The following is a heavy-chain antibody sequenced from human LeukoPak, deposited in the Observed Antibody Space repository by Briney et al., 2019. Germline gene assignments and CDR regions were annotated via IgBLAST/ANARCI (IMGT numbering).Heavy chain of an antibody. CDR3: ARDLAGESPFGY. J-gene: IGHJ4*02. CDR1: GFTFSSYG. Sequence: GRSLRLSCAASGFTFSSYGMHWVRQAPGKGLEWVAVIWYDGSNKYYADSVKGRFTISRDNSKNTLYLQMNSLRAEDTAVYYCARDLAGESPFGYWGQGTLVTVSS. V-gene: IGHV3-33*01. D-gene: IGHD3-10*01. CDR2: IWYDGSNK.